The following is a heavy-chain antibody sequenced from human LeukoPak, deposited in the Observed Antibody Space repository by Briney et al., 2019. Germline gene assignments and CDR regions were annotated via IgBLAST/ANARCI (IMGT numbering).Heavy chain of an antibody. J-gene: IGHJ4*02. CDR1: GFTFTSYA. Sequence: GGSLRLSCAASGFTFTSYAMTWVRQAPGKGLEWVSLITGSGDSTYSADSVKGRFTISRDNSKNTLCLQMSSLRPEDTAVYYCAKDLHDFWSGYYFDYWGQGTLVTVSS. V-gene: IGHV3-23*01. CDR3: AKDLHDFWSGYYFDY. CDR2: ITGSGDST. D-gene: IGHD3-3*01.